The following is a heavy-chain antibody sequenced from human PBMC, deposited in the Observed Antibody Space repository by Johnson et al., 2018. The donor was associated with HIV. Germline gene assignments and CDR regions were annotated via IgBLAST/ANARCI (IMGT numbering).Heavy chain of an antibody. CDR2: VWSDGINK. Sequence: QVQLVESGGGVVQPGRSLRLSCAASGFTFSSYGMHWVRQAPGKGLEWVAVVWSDGINKYYADSVRGRFTISRDNSKNTLYLQMNSLRPEDTAVYYCAKDQLVGATYAAFDIWGQGTMVTVSS. V-gene: IGHV3-33*06. D-gene: IGHD1-26*01. CDR1: GFTFSSYG. J-gene: IGHJ3*02. CDR3: AKDQLVGATYAAFDI.